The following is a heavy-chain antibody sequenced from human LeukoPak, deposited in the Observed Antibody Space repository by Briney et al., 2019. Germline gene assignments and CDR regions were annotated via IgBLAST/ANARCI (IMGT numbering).Heavy chain of an antibody. D-gene: IGHD5-18*01. Sequence: ASVKVSCKASGYTFTSYYMHWVRQAPGQGLEWMGIINPSGGSTSYAQKFQGRVTMTRDTSISTAYMELSRLRSDDTAVYYCARGLARGYSYIAIHDYWGQGTLVTVSS. CDR3: ARGLARGYSYIAIHDY. J-gene: IGHJ4*02. V-gene: IGHV1-46*01. CDR1: GYTFTSYY. CDR2: INPSGGST.